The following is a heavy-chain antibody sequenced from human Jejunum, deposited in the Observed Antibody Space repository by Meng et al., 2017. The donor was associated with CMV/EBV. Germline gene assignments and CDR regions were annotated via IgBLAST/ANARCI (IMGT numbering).Heavy chain of an antibody. CDR2: LIPVLNKA. CDR1: GGSFSTYT. CDR3: ARGRGNQPLFDF. V-gene: IGHV1-69*10. D-gene: IGHD2/OR15-2a*01. Sequence: QVPLVQSGAEVKKPGSSVKVACKTSGGSFSTYTFSWVRQAPGQGLEWMGGLIPVLNKAKSAPRFQDRVTFTADETTTTAYMELSSLTFEDTAVYFCARGRGNQPLFDFWGQGTLVTVSS. J-gene: IGHJ4*02.